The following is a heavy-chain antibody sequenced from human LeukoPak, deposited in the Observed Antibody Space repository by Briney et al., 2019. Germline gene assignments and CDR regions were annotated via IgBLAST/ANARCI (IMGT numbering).Heavy chain of an antibody. CDR1: GSNFTTCA. D-gene: IGHD4-23*01. V-gene: IGHV3-30*02. CDR3: AKGDDYGANTRLPKYNWFDP. Sequence: SEGFLRLSCPASGSNFTTCAMHRVRQAPGKGLQWVAYIRYAGHNKNYADSVKGRFTIPRDNSKDMLYLQMNSLRPEDTAVYYCAKGDDYGANTRLPKYNWFDPWGQGTLVTVSS. CDR2: IRYAGHNK. J-gene: IGHJ5*02.